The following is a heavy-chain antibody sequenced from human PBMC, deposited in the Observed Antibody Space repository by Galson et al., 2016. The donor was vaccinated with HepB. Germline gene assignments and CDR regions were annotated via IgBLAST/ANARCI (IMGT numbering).Heavy chain of an antibody. J-gene: IGHJ4*02. D-gene: IGHD6-19*01. CDR1: GLSFRTFA. V-gene: IGHV3-30*18. CDR2: VSSDGSYK. Sequence: LRLSCAASGLSFRTFAMHWVRQAPGKGLEWVALVSSDGSYKYYADSVRGRFTPSRDNSKDTLYLQMNSLRPDDTAVYYCAKGVDSSGWFHFDYWGQGTLVTASS. CDR3: AKGVDSSGWFHFDY.